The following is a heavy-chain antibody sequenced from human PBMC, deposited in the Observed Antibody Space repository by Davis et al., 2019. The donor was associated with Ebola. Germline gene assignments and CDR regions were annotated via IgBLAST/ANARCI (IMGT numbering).Heavy chain of an antibody. CDR3: ARESYDILTGYTPFDY. CDR1: GGTFSSYA. Sequence: SVKVSCKASGGTFSSYAISWVRQAPGQGLEWMGRIIPILGIANYAQKLQGRVTMTTDTSTSTAYMELRSLRSDDTAVYSCARESYDILTGYTPFDYWGQGTLVTVSS. J-gene: IGHJ4*02. CDR2: IIPILGIA. D-gene: IGHD3-9*01. V-gene: IGHV1-69*04.